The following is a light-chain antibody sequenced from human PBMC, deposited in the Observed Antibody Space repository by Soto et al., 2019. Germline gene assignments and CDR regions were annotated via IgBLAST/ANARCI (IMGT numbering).Light chain of an antibody. CDR2: GAS. J-gene: IGKJ1*01. V-gene: IGKV1-8*01. Sequence: AIRMTQSPSSFSASIGDRVTITCRASQDISSSLGWYQQIPGRAPKLLISGASNLQSGVPSRFSGSGSGTAFTLTISSLQSEDFATYYCQHYYSSPPTFGQGTKVEIK. CDR1: QDISSS. CDR3: QHYYSSPPT.